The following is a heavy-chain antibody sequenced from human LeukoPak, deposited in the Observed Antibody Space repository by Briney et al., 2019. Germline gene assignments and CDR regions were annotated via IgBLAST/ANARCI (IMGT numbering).Heavy chain of an antibody. CDR3: AKGGPPADNHWDFDL. D-gene: IGHD2-2*01. J-gene: IGHJ2*01. V-gene: IGHV3-9*01. CDR2: ISWKTSSI. Sequence: PGRSLRLSCAASGFTFDDYDMHWVRQTPGKGLEWVSGISWKTSSIGYADSVKGRFTISRDNAKNSLYLQMNSLRREDTAFYYCAKGGPPADNHWDFDLWGRGTLVTVSS. CDR1: GFTFDDYD.